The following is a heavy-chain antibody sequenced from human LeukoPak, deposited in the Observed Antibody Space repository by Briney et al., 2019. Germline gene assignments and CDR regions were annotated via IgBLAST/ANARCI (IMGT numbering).Heavy chain of an antibody. J-gene: IGHJ4*02. V-gene: IGHV3-30-3*02. Sequence: GGSLRLSCAASGFTFSSYAIHWVRQAPGKGLEWVAVISYDGSNKYYADSVKGRATISRDNSKNTLYLQMSSLRAEDTAVYYCAKLVDWNYFDYWGQGTLVTVSS. CDR3: AKLVDWNYFDY. CDR1: GFTFSSYA. CDR2: ISYDGSNK. D-gene: IGHD1-1*01.